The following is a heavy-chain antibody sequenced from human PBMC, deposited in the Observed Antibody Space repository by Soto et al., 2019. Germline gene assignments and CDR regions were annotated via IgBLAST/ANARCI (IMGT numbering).Heavy chain of an antibody. CDR2: INHSGST. V-gene: IGHV4-34*01. J-gene: IGHJ5*02. D-gene: IGHD3-10*01. CDR1: GGSFSGYY. CDR3: ARGGLITMARGVPLWNWFDP. Sequence: TSETLSLTCAVYGGSFSGYYWSWIRQPPGKGLEWIGEINHSGSTNYNPSLKSRVTISVDTSKNQFSLKLSSVTAADTAVYYCARGGLITMARGVPLWNWFDPWGQGTLVIVSS.